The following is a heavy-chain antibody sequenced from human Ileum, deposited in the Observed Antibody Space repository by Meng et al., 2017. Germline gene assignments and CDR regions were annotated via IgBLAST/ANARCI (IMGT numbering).Heavy chain of an antibody. J-gene: IGHJ4*02. CDR3: ATDGPDHDIDN. CDR1: GFTFKFYG. V-gene: IGHV3-30*02. CDR2: IHNDENAP. D-gene: IGHD1-1*01. Sequence: EGSGGGVFQAGMSLRLSWAAFGFTFKFYGMHWVRQAPGKVLEWVAFIHNDENAPFYADSVKGRFTISRDNSKNTLYLQLNSLRAEDTAVYYCATDGPDHDIDNWGRGTLVTVSS.